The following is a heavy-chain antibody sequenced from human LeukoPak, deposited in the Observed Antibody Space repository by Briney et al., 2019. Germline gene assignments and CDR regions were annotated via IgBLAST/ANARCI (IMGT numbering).Heavy chain of an antibody. J-gene: IGHJ4*02. V-gene: IGHV4-59*01. CDR1: GGSISSYY. CDR2: IYYSGST. Sequence: SEALSLTCTVSGGSISSYYWSWIRQPPGKGLEWIGYIYYSGSTNYNPSLKSRVTISVDTSKNQFSLKLSSVTAADTAVYYCARVQRGYFDYWGQGTLVTVSS. CDR3: ARVQRGYFDY. D-gene: IGHD6-25*01.